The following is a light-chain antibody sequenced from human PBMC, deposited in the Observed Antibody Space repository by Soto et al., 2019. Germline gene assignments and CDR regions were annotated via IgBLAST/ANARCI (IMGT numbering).Light chain of an antibody. V-gene: IGKV3D-15*01. Sequence: ETVMTQSPATLSVSPGERVTLSCRASEGVGSSLAWYQQKPGQAPRLLVYDASNRATGIPARFSGSGSGTDFTLTISRLEPEDFAVYFCHQYGTFPITFGQGTRLEIK. CDR1: EGVGSS. CDR3: HQYGTFPIT. CDR2: DAS. J-gene: IGKJ5*01.